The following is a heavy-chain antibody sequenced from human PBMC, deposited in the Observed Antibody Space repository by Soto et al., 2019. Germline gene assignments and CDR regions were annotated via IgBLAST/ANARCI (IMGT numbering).Heavy chain of an antibody. CDR1: GYTFTSYA. D-gene: IGHD3-3*01. CDR2: INPGNGNT. Sequence: QVQLVQSGAEVKKPGASVRLSCKASGYTFTSYAMHWVRQAPGQRLEWMGWINPGNGNTKYSQKLQGRVTITRDTSATTAYMDLISLTSEDTTVYYCARGFRGLSAVIFFYSGMDVWCTGTTVTVSS. V-gene: IGHV1-3*01. J-gene: IGHJ6*04. CDR3: ARGFRGLSAVIFFYSGMDV.